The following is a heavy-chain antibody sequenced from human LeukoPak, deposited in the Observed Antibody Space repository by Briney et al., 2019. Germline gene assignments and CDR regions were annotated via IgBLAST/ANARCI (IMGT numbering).Heavy chain of an antibody. Sequence: GKSLRLSCAASGFTFSGYPMHWVRQAPGKGLEWVALISYDGSNKHYADSVKGRFTISRDNSKNTLFLQMSSLRAEDTAVHYCARDRYGDYYFDYWGQGTLVTVSS. CDR2: ISYDGSNK. CDR3: ARDRYGDYYFDY. CDR1: GFTFSGYP. D-gene: IGHD4-17*01. J-gene: IGHJ4*02. V-gene: IGHV3-30*04.